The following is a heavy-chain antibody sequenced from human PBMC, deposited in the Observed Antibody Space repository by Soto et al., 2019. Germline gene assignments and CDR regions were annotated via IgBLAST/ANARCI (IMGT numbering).Heavy chain of an antibody. V-gene: IGHV3-23*01. J-gene: IGHJ6*02. D-gene: IGHD2-2*01. CDR1: GFTFRTYA. CDR3: AKDEDIVVVPAALDV. Sequence: PGGSLRLSCAASGFTFRTYAMSWVRQAPGKGLEWVSVIRGSGGSPYYADSVKGRFIISRDNSKNTLCLQMNSLRPEDTAVYYCAKDEDIVVVPAALDVWGQGTTVTVSS. CDR2: IRGSGGSP.